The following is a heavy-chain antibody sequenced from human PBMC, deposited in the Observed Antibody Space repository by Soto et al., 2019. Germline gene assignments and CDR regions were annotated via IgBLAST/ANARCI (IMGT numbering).Heavy chain of an antibody. CDR1: GFTFSSYW. J-gene: IGHJ3*02. D-gene: IGHD2-15*01. CDR3: ARLVVVVAANDAFDI. Sequence: GGSLRLSCAASGFTFSSYWMSWVRQAPGKGLEWVANIKQDGSEKYYVDSVKGRFTISRDNAKNSLYLQMNSLRAEDTAVYYCARLVVVVAANDAFDIWGQGTMVTVSS. V-gene: IGHV3-7*01. CDR2: IKQDGSEK.